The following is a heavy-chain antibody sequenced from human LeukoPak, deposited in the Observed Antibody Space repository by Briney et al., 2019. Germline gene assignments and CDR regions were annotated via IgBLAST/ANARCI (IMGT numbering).Heavy chain of an antibody. V-gene: IGHV4-61*08. Sequence: SETLSPTCTVSGASVSSGGYYWSWLRQPPGKGLEWIVYIYYSGSTNYNPSLKSRVTISVDTSKNQFSLKVSSVTAADTAVYYCARRGGSGRSFDYWGQGTLVTVSS. CDR3: ARRGGSGRSFDY. J-gene: IGHJ4*02. CDR2: IYYSGST. D-gene: IGHD3-10*01. CDR1: GASVSSGGYY.